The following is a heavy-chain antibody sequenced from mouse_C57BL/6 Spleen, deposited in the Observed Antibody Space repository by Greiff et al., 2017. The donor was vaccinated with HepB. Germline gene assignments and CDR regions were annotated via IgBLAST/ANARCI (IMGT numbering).Heavy chain of an antibody. V-gene: IGHV1-82*01. CDR3: ARGGTTVAQFAY. J-gene: IGHJ3*01. Sequence: QVQLQQSGPELVKPGASVKISCKASGYAFSSSWMNWVKQRPGKGLEWIGRIYPGDGDTNYNVKFKGKATLTADKSSSTAYMQLSSLTSEDSAVYFGARGGTTVAQFAYWGQGTLVTVSA. CDR2: IYPGDGDT. CDR1: GYAFSSSW. D-gene: IGHD1-1*01.